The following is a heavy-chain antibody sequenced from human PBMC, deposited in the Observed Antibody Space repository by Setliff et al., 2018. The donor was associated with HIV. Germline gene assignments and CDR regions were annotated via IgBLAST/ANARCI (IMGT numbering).Heavy chain of an antibody. D-gene: IGHD1-7*01. V-gene: IGHV4-4*02. Sequence: SETLSLTCVVSGDSIGSSSWWSWVRQAPGKGLEWIGEIYHGGTTKYNPSLKSRVTMSVDRPNNHFSLRLTSVTAADTAVYFCARTNRWELLSPYFDAWGQGTLVTVSS. CDR1: GDSIGSSSW. CDR3: ARTNRWELLSPYFDA. CDR2: IYHGGTT. J-gene: IGHJ4*02.